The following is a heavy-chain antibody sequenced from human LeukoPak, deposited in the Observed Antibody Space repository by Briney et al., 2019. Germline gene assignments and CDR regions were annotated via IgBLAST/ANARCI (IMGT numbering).Heavy chain of an antibody. CDR3: VRGGIQVRGIDLFDY. V-gene: IGHV3-13*01. CDR2: IGIAGDT. Sequence: GRSLRLSCAASGFTFADYDMHWVRQSIGRGLEWVSAIGIAGDTHYPDSVKGRFSISRENAKNSVYLQMNSLRVGDTAVDYCVRGGIQVRGIDLFDYWGQGTLVTVSS. J-gene: IGHJ4*02. CDR1: GFTFADYD. D-gene: IGHD6-19*01.